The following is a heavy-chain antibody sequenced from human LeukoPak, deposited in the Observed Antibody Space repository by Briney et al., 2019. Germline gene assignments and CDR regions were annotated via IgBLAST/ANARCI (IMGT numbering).Heavy chain of an antibody. D-gene: IGHD3-10*01. J-gene: IGHJ4*02. CDR3: AAALYIGQLLSAFDF. CDR2: IIPIVDET. Sequence: SVKVSCKASGDTCKSYGISWVRQAPGQGLEWMGRIIPIVDETDYTQKFQGRVTFTADKSTSTAYMELSGLTSEDTAVHYCAAALYIGQLLSAFDFWGQGTLVIVSS. CDR1: GDTCKSYG. V-gene: IGHV1-69*04.